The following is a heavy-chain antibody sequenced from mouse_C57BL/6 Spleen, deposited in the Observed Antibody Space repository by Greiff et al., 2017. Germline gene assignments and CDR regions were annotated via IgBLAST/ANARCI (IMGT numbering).Heavy chain of an antibody. V-gene: IGHV1-61*01. CDR2: IYPSDSET. Sequence: VQLQQPGAELVRPGSSVKLSCKASGYTFTSYWMDWVKQRPGQGLEWIGNIYPSDSETHYNQKFKDKATLTVDKSSSTAYMQLSSLTSEDSAVYYCTLTGYFDYWGQGTTLTVSS. J-gene: IGHJ2*01. CDR1: GYTFTSYW. CDR3: TLTGYFDY.